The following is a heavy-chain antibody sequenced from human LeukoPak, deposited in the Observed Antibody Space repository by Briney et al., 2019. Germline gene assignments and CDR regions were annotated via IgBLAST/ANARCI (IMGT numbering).Heavy chain of an antibody. CDR2: INTGNGNT. CDR3: ARDYGSGSLHY. CDR1: GYTFTDYA. V-gene: IGHV1-3*04. J-gene: IGHJ4*02. D-gene: IGHD3-10*01. Sequence: GASVKVSCKASGYTFTDYAIHWVRQAPGQRLEWMGWINTGNGNTRYSQKFQDRFTIARDTSASTAYMGLSSLRSEDTAVYYCARDYGSGSLHYWGQGTLVTVSS.